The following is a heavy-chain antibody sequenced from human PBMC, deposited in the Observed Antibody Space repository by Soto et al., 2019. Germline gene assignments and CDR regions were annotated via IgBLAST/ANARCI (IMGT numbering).Heavy chain of an antibody. V-gene: IGHV4-59*02. CDR1: DASVSKYY. CDR2: ISHTGYT. D-gene: IGHD3-10*02. Sequence: PSETLFLTCSVSDASVSKYYWSWIRQPPGKGLEWIGYISHTGYTSYNPSLESRLTISMDKSKNQLSLNLNSVTTADTAVYYCARGQLLFAYWGQGTPVTV. J-gene: IGHJ4*02. CDR3: ARGQLLFAY.